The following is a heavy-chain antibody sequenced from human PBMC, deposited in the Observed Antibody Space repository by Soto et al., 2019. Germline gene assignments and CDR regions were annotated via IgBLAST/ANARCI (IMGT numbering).Heavy chain of an antibody. D-gene: IGHD1-26*01. CDR1: GGSISSGGYY. CDR2: INYSGST. CDR3: ARANGRSYPFDY. Sequence: PSETLSLTCTVSGGSISSGGYYWSWIRQHPGKGLEWIGYINYSGSTYYNPSLKSRVTMSVDTSKNQFSLNLSSVTAADTAVYYCARANGRSYPFDYWGQGALVTVCS. J-gene: IGHJ4*02. V-gene: IGHV4-31*03.